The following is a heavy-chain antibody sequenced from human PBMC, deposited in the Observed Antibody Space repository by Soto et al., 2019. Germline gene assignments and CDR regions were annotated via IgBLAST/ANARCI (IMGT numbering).Heavy chain of an antibody. Sequence: GGSLRLSCAASGFTFSNYAMTWVRQAPGKGLEWVSGISGSGGTTFYADSAKGRLAISRDNSKNTLYLQVNSLRDEDTAVYYCALRYCSRTTCPPLNSYFYMDVWGKGTTVTVS. J-gene: IGHJ6*03. V-gene: IGHV3-23*01. CDR1: GFTFSNYA. CDR3: ALRYCSRTTCPPLNSYFYMDV. D-gene: IGHD2-2*01. CDR2: ISGSGGTT.